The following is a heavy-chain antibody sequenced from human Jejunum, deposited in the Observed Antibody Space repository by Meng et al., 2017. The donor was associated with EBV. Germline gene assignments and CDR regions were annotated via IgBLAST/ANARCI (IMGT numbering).Heavy chain of an antibody. J-gene: IGHJ4*02. CDR3: AMGPDYAKSGY. D-gene: IGHD4-17*01. CDR1: GCAISSSIYC. CDR2: FCFSVYT. Sequence: QLQGSGRGVATPAAALTLPFTGSGCAISSSIYCWGWIRQPPGKGLEWIGSFCFSVYTYHNPSLKSRVTISADTSKNQFSLSLTSVTAADTAVYYCAMGPDYAKSGYWGQGTLVTVSS. V-gene: IGHV4-39*01.